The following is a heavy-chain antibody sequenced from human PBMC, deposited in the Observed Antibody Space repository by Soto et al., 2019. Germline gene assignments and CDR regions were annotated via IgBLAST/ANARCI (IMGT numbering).Heavy chain of an antibody. CDR3: SRVGCSNSKCYTRGMDV. V-gene: IGHV4-4*07. J-gene: IGHJ6*02. Sequence: PSETLSLTCTVSGGSISGYYWNWVRQPAGKGLEWVGRIYSDGTTNYSPSLKSRVTMSLDTSKDQFSLHLNSVTAADTAVYYCSRVGCSNSKCYTRGMDVWGQGTTVTVSS. D-gene: IGHD2-2*01. CDR2: IYSDGTT. CDR1: GGSISGYY.